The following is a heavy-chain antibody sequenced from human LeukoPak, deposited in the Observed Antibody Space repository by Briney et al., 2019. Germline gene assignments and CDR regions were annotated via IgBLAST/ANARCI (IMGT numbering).Heavy chain of an antibody. D-gene: IGHD3-10*01. V-gene: IGHV1-8*01. CDR2: MNPNSGNT. CDR3: ARYITMVRGGSWFDP. Sequence: ASVKVSCKASGYTFTSYDINWVRQATGQGLEWMGWMNPNSGNTGYAQKFQGRVTMTRNTSISTAYMELSSLRSEDMAVYYCARYITMVRGGSWFDPWGQGTLVTVSS. CDR1: GYTFTSYD. J-gene: IGHJ5*02.